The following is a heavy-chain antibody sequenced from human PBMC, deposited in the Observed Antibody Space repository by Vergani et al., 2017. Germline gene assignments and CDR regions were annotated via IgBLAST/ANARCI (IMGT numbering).Heavy chain of an antibody. Sequence: QVQLQESGPGLVKPSETLSLTCTVSGVSISSYYWSWIRQPPGKGLEWIGYIYYSGSTNNNPSLKSRVTISVDRSKNQFSLKLSSVTAAATAVYYCARTHESPRGNWFDPWGQGTLVTVSS. V-gene: IGHV4-59*01. CDR1: GVSISSYY. D-gene: IGHD3-10*01. CDR2: IYYSGST. CDR3: ARTHESPRGNWFDP. J-gene: IGHJ5*02.